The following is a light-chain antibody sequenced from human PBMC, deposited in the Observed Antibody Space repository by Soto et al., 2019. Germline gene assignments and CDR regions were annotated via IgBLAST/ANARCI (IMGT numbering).Light chain of an antibody. CDR3: PQSYSTPYT. Sequence: DIQMTQSPSSLSASVGDRVTITCRAGQSISNYLNWYQQKPGKAPKLLIFAASSLQSGVPSRFSGSRSGTAFTLTISSLHPEDSATYSCPQSYSTPYTFGPGTKLEIK. CDR2: AAS. J-gene: IGKJ2*01. CDR1: QSISNY. V-gene: IGKV1-39*01.